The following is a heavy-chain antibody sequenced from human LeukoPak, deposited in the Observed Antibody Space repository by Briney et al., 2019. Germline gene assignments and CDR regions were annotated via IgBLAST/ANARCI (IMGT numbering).Heavy chain of an antibody. CDR3: ARVSAYYDYVWGSYYFDY. Sequence: PSETLSLTCAVYGGSFSGYYWSWIRQPPGKGLEWIGEINHSGSTNYNPSLKSRVTISVDTSKNQFSLKLSSVTAADTAVYYCARVSAYYDYVWGSYYFDYWGQGTLVTVSS. CDR2: INHSGST. D-gene: IGHD3-16*01. J-gene: IGHJ4*02. V-gene: IGHV4-34*01. CDR1: GGSFSGYY.